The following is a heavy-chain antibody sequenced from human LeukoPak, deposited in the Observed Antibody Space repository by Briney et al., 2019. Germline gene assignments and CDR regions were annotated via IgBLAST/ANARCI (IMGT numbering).Heavy chain of an antibody. CDR2: IYNGGST. Sequence: SETLSLTCTVSGVSISNYYWSWIRQPPGKGLEWIGYIYNGGSTKYNPSHKSRVTKSADTSKNQFSLTLSSVTAADTALYYCARESSNHLGGYFDLWGQGTLVTVSS. D-gene: IGHD2-15*01. V-gene: IGHV4-59*01. J-gene: IGHJ4*02. CDR3: ARESSNHLGGYFDL. CDR1: GVSISNYY.